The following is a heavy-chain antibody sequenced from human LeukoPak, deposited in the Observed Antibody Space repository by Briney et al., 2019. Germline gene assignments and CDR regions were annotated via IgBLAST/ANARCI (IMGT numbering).Heavy chain of an antibody. CDR3: ARLIVVVIAATFSGNWFDS. D-gene: IGHD2-15*01. J-gene: IGHJ5*01. CDR2: INPNSGGT. Sequence: GASVKVSCKASGYTFTGHYIHWVRQAPGQGLEWMGWINPNSGGTNYAQKFQGRVTMSSDTSISTAHMELSSLRSDDTAVYYCARLIVVVIAATFSGNWFDSWGQGTLVTVSS. CDR1: GYTFTGHY. V-gene: IGHV1-2*02.